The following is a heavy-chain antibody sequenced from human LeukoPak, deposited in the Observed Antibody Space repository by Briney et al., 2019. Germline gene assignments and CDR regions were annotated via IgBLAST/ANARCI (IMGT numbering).Heavy chain of an antibody. Sequence: SETLSLTCAVYGGSFSGYYWSWIRQPPGKGLEWIGEINHSGSTNYNPSLKSRVTISEDTSKNQFSLKLSSVTAADTAVYYCARGPRFFDPWGQGTLVTVSS. D-gene: IGHD3-3*01. CDR3: ARGPRFFDP. CDR1: GGSFSGYY. J-gene: IGHJ5*02. CDR2: INHSGST. V-gene: IGHV4-34*01.